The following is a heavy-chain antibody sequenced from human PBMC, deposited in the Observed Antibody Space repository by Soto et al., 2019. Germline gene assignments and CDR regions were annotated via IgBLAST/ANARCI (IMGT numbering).Heavy chain of an antibody. CDR2: ISYDGSNK. V-gene: IGHV3-30*18. J-gene: IGHJ4*02. D-gene: IGHD4-17*01. Sequence: QVQLVESGGGVVQPGRSLRLSCAASGFTFSSYGMHWVRQAPGKGLEWVAVISYDGSNKYYADSVKGRFTISRDNSKNTLYLQMNSLRAEDTAVYYWAKDPMTTVTTGGYYFDYWGQGTLVTVSS. CDR1: GFTFSSYG. CDR3: AKDPMTTVTTGGYYFDY.